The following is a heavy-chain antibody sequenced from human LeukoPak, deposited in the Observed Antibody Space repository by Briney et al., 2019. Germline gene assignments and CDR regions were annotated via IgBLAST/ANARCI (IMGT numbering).Heavy chain of an antibody. V-gene: IGHV1-8*01. D-gene: IGHD2-15*01. CDR3: ARARKLTFSGGSCLIDY. CDR2: MNPNSGNT. J-gene: IGHJ4*02. CDR1: GYTFTSYD. Sequence: ASVKVSCKASGYTFTSYDINWVRQATGQGLEWMGWMNPNSGNTGYAQKFQGRVTMTRNTSISTAYMELSSLRSEDTAVYYCARARKLTFSGGSCLIDYWGQGTLVTVSS.